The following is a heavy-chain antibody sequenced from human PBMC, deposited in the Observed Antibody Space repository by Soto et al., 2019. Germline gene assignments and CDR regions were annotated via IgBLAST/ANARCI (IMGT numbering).Heavy chain of an antibody. CDR1: GGSVSSDSYY. Sequence: GTLALTCTVSGGSVSSDSYYWSLIRQPPGKGLEWIGYIYYSGSTNYNPSLKSRVTISVDTSKNQFSLKLSSVTAADTAVYYCARGGSDYDSSGYYRWRGAFDIRGQRTMDIVS. V-gene: IGHV4-61*01. J-gene: IGHJ3*02. CDR3: ARGGSDYDSSGYYRWRGAFDI. D-gene: IGHD3-22*01. CDR2: IYYSGST.